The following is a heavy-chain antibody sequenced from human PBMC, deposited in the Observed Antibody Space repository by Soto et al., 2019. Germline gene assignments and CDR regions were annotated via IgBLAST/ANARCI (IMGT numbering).Heavy chain of an antibody. J-gene: IGHJ4*02. D-gene: IGHD1-26*01. CDR1: GGTFSSYT. V-gene: IGHV1-69*02. Sequence: QVQLVQSGAEVKKPGSSVKVSCKASGGTFSSYTISWVRQAPGQGLEWMGRIIPILGIANYAQKFQGRVTITADKSTSTAYMELSSLRSEDTAVYYCARVPVGATDFDYWGQGTLVTVSS. CDR2: IIPILGIA. CDR3: ARVPVGATDFDY.